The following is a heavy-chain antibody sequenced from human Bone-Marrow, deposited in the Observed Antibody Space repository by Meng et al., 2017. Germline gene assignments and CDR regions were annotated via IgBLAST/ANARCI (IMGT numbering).Heavy chain of an antibody. CDR2: IYSGGST. Sequence: GESLKISCAASGFTVSSNYMSWVCQAPGKGLEWVSVIYSGGSTYYADSVKGRFTISRDNSKNMLFLQMSSLRADDTAVYFCAKGSYIDSYEVRHWGQGTLVTVSS. D-gene: IGHD3-16*01. V-gene: IGHV3-53*01. J-gene: IGHJ4*02. CDR3: AKGSYIDSYEVRH. CDR1: GFTVSSNY.